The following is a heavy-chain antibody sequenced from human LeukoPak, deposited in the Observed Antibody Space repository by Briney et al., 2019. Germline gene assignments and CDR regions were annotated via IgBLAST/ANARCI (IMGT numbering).Heavy chain of an antibody. V-gene: IGHV3-23*01. Sequence: GGSLRLSCAASGFTFSSYAMSWVRQAPGKGLEWVSTISGSGGSTYYADSVKGRFTISRDNSKNTVYLQMNSLRGEDTAVYYCANLDSSGSSRYFDYWGQGTLVTVSS. J-gene: IGHJ4*02. CDR1: GFTFSSYA. CDR2: ISGSGGST. D-gene: IGHD3-10*01. CDR3: ANLDSSGSSRYFDY.